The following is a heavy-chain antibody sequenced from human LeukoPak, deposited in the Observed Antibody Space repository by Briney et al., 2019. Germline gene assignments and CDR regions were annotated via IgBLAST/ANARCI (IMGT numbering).Heavy chain of an antibody. CDR2: MYTSGST. J-gene: IGHJ4*02. CDR3: ARDYYGSGSYKSYFDN. CDR1: GASISSDY. V-gene: IGHV4-4*07. Sequence: KPSETLSLTCTVSGASISSDYWSWIRQSAGKGLEWIGRMYTSGSTQYNPSLKSRVTISVDKSENQLSLKLSSVTAADTAVYYCARDYYGSGSYKSYFDNWGQGTQVTVSS. D-gene: IGHD3-10*01.